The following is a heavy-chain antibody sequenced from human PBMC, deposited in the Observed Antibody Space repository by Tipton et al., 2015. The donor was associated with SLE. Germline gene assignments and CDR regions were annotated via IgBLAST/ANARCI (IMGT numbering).Heavy chain of an antibody. CDR1: GFTFSSYG. Sequence: GSLRLSCAASGFTFSSYGMHWVRQAPGKGLQWVAFIRYDGGNKNYADSVKGRFTISRDNSKNTLYLQMNSLRAEDTAVYYCAPSVPGGLAAPGNYWGQGTLVTVSS. V-gene: IGHV3-30*02. D-gene: IGHD6-13*01. CDR3: APSVPGGLAAPGNY. CDR2: IRYDGGNK. J-gene: IGHJ4*02.